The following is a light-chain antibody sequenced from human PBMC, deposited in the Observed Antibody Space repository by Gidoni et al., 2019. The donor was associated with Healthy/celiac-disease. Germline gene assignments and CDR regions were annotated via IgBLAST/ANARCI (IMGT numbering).Light chain of an antibody. CDR3: QQSYSTPIT. CDR2: AAS. V-gene: IGKV1-39*01. Sequence: DNKMTKPPSSLSASVGDRVTITCRASQSISSYLNWYQQKPGKAPKLLIYAASSLQSGVPSRFSGSGSGTDFTLTISSLQPEDFATYYCQQSYSTPITFGQGTRLEIK. J-gene: IGKJ5*01. CDR1: QSISSY.